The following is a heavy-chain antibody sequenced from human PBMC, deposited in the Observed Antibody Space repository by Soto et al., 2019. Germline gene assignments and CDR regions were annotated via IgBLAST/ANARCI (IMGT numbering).Heavy chain of an antibody. V-gene: IGHV3-33*01. CDR3: ARDLPDYYDSSGYHLSYYFDY. CDR2: IWYDGSNK. D-gene: IGHD3-22*01. Sequence: QVQLVESGGGVVQPGRSLRLSCAASGFTFSSYGMHWVRQAPGKGLEWVAVIWYDGSNKYYADSVKGRFTISRDNSKNTLYLQMNSLRAEDTAVYYCARDLPDYYDSSGYHLSYYFDYWGQGTLVTVSS. CDR1: GFTFSSYG. J-gene: IGHJ4*02.